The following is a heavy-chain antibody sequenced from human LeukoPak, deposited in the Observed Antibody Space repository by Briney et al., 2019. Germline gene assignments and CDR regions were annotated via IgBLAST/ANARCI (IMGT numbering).Heavy chain of an antibody. Sequence: PSETLSLTCTVSGGSISSYYWSWIRQPPGKGLEWIGYIYYSGSTYYNPSLKSRVTISVDTSKNQFSLKLSAVTAADTAVYYCARLTVTLFDYWGQGTLVTVSS. V-gene: IGHV4-59*08. CDR2: IYYSGST. CDR3: ARLTVTLFDY. CDR1: GGSISSYY. J-gene: IGHJ4*02. D-gene: IGHD4-11*01.